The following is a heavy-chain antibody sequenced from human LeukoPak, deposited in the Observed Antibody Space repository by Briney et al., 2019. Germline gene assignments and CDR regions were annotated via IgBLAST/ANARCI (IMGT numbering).Heavy chain of an antibody. CDR1: GFTFSSYA. J-gene: IGHJ4*02. D-gene: IGHD5-12*01. CDR3: ARGHRARASHFDY. Sequence: PGGSLRLSCAASGFTFSSYAMHWVRQAPGKGLEWVAVISFDGSNEYYADSVKGRFTISRDNSKNTVHLQVNSLRAEDAAMYYCARGHRARASHFDYWGQGTLVTVSS. CDR2: ISFDGSNE. V-gene: IGHV3-30-3*01.